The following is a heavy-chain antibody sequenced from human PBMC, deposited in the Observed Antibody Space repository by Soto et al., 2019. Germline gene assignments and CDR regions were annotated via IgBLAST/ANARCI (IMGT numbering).Heavy chain of an antibody. Sequence: QVQLQESGPGLVKPSQTLSLTCTVSGGSISSGGYYWSWSRQHPGKGLEWIGYIYYSGSTYYNPSLKSRVTISVDTSKNQFSLKLSSVTAADTAVYYCARSSTSSSYYYGMDVWGQGTTVTVSS. CDR3: ARSSTSSSYYYGMDV. CDR2: IYYSGST. CDR1: GGSISSGGYY. D-gene: IGHD6-6*01. J-gene: IGHJ6*02. V-gene: IGHV4-31*03.